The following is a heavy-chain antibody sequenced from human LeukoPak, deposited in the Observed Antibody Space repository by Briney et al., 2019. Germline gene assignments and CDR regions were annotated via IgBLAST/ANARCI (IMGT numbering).Heavy chain of an antibody. CDR2: ISSSNNTI. J-gene: IGHJ5*02. CDR3: ARDYWFDP. Sequence: SGGSLRLSCAASGFTFSRYSMNWVRQAPGKGLEWVSYISSSNNTIDYADSVKGRFSISRDNAKNSLYLQMNSLRAEDTAVYYCARDYWFDPWGHGTLVTVSS. V-gene: IGHV3-48*04. CDR1: GFTFSRYS.